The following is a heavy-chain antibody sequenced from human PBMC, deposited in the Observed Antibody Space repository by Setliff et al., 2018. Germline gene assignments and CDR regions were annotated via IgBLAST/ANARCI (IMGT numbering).Heavy chain of an antibody. CDR1: GFTFSSYG. D-gene: IGHD1-7*01. CDR2: IRYDGSNK. CDR3: AKDLFRNSGGLYC. J-gene: IGHJ4*02. V-gene: IGHV3-30*02. Sequence: GGSLRLSCAASGFTFSSYGMHWVRQAPGKGLEWVAFIRYDGSNKYYADSVKGRFTISRDNSKNTVSLQMNSLRVEDTAVYYCAKDLFRNSGGLYCWGQGTLVTVSS.